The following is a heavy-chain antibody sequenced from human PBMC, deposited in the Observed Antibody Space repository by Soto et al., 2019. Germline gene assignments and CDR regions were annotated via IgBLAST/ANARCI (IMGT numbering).Heavy chain of an antibody. CDR1: GGSILSSSYY. D-gene: IGHD3-9*01. V-gene: IGHV4-39*01. J-gene: IGHJ4*02. CDR3: ASQPVYDILTDYYK. CDR2: IYYSGST. Sequence: SETLYHEYTVTGGSILSSSYYWGGICQPPGKGLEWIGSIYYSGSTYYNPSLKSRVTISVDTSKNQFSLKLSSVTAADTAVYYCASQPVYDILTDYYKWGQGTLVTVS.